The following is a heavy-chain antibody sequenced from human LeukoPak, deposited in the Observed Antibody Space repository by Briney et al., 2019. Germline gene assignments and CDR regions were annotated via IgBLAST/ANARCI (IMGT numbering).Heavy chain of an antibody. CDR3: ARGFSDCSSTSCYYLIDY. Sequence: SETLSLTCTVSGGSISSSSYYWGWIRQPPGKGLEWIGSIYYSGSTYYNPSLKSRVTISVDTSKNQFSLKLSSVTAADTAVYYCARGFSDCSSTSCYYLIDYWGQGTLVTVSS. D-gene: IGHD2-2*01. J-gene: IGHJ4*02. V-gene: IGHV4-39*07. CDR2: IYYSGST. CDR1: GGSISSSSYY.